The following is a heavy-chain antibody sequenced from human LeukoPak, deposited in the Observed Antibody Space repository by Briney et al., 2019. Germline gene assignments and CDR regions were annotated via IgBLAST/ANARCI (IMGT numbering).Heavy chain of an antibody. CDR2: IHHSGST. D-gene: IGHD5-12*01. Sequence: SETLSLTCAVYGGSFSGYYWSWIRQPPGKGLEWIGSIHHSGSTKYNPSLKSRVTMSLDTSKNQFSLKLTSAITADTAIYYCARRRGYSDYDYKWFDYWGQGTLVTVSS. J-gene: IGHJ4*02. CDR3: ARRRGYSDYDYKWFDY. V-gene: IGHV4-59*01. CDR1: GGSFSGYY.